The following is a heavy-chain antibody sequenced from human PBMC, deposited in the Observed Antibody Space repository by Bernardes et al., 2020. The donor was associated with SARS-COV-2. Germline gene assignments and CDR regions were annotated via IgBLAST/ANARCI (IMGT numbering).Heavy chain of an antibody. Sequence: GGSLRLSCVASGFTFSNYAMSWVRQAPGKGLEWVSGISGSGGSTYYPDSVKGRFTISRDNSKNTLYLQMNSLRAEDTAVYYCAKEGGYNYGFQWGQGTLVTVSS. CDR3: AKEGGYNYGFQ. CDR1: GFTFSNYA. D-gene: IGHD5-18*01. V-gene: IGHV3-23*01. J-gene: IGHJ4*02. CDR2: ISGSGGST.